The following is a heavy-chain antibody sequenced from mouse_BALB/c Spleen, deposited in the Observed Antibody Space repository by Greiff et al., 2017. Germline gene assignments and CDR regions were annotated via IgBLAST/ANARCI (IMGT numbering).Heavy chain of an antibody. D-gene: IGHD1-2*01. CDR3: AVLRPFAY. CDR1: GYTFTSYT. CDR2: INPSSGYT. V-gene: IGHV1-4*02. J-gene: IGHJ3*01. Sequence: QVQLQQSAAELARPGASVKMSCKASGYTFTSYTMHWVKQRPGQGLEWIGYINPSSGYTEYNQKFKDKTTLTADKSSSTAYMQLSSLTSEDSAVYYCAVLRPFAYWGQGTLVTVSA.